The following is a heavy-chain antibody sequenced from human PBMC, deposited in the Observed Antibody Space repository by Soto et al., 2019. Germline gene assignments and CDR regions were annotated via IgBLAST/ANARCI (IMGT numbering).Heavy chain of an antibody. V-gene: IGHV4-61*01. Sequence: SETLSLTCTVPRGSLNIGTFYWSLIRQPTGKGLEWIGFIHYSGSTNYNPSLKGRVTMSVDTSKNQFSLKLTSVNTADTAIYYCTRGGAPYKTGHRGQGTLVSVS. D-gene: IGHD3-9*01. CDR3: TRGGAPYKTGH. CDR2: IHYSGST. CDR1: RGSLNIGTFY. J-gene: IGHJ4*02.